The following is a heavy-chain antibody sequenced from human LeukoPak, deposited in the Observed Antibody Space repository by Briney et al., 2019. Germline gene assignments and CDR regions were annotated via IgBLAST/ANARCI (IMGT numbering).Heavy chain of an antibody. Sequence: ASVKVSCKAFGYTFTSNYMHWVRQAPGQGPEWMGVISPSGGSTTYAQKFQGRVTLTRDMSTSTDYLELSSLRSEDTAVYYCARDNSVRDEAGWFKYWGQGTLVTVSS. V-gene: IGHV1-46*01. CDR1: GYTFTSNY. J-gene: IGHJ4*02. CDR3: ARDNSVRDEAGWFKY. D-gene: IGHD3-10*01. CDR2: ISPSGGST.